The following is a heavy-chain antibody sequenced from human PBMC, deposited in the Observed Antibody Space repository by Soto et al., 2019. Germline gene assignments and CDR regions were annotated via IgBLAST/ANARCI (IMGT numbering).Heavy chain of an antibody. D-gene: IGHD5-12*01. CDR1: GFTFDNYA. CDR2: INWNSVTF. CDR3: ARDHDEDFGYDLDYFDF. Sequence: EVQLVESGGGLVQPGRSLRLYCATSGFTFDNYAMHWVCQGPGKGLEWVSGINWNSVTFDYADSVKGRFTISRDNAKNSLYLQMDSLRPEDTGFYYCARDHDEDFGYDLDYFDFWGRGTLVTVSS. J-gene: IGHJ4*02. V-gene: IGHV3-9*01.